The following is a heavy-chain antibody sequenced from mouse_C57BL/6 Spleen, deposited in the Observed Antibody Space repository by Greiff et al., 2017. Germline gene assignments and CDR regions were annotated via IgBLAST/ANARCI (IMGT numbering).Heavy chain of an antibody. J-gene: IGHJ2*01. CDR2: IYPRSGNT. CDR3: ARGNYYGSSHDFDY. D-gene: IGHD1-1*01. CDR1: GYTFTSYG. Sequence: VQLQQSGAELARPGASVKLSCKASGYTFTSYGISWVKQRTGQGLEWIGEIYPRSGNTYYNEKFKGKATLTADKSSSTAYMELRSLTSEDSAVYFCARGNYYGSSHDFDYWGQGTTLTVSS. V-gene: IGHV1-81*01.